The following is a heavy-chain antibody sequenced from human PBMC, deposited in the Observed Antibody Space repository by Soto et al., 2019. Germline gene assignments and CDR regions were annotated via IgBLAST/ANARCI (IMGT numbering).Heavy chain of an antibody. CDR2: IIPTIGTT. D-gene: IGHD5-12*01. J-gene: IGHJ4*02. V-gene: IGHV1-69*12. Sequence: QVQLVQSGAEVKKPGSSVKVSCKASGDTFTIFAISWVRQAPGQGLEWMGGIIPTIGTTNYAQGFQGRITITGDESTGTAYMELSSLKSEDTAVYYCARDLGSGYDPGDYWGQGPLVTVSS. CDR1: GDTFTIFA. CDR3: ARDLGSGYDPGDY.